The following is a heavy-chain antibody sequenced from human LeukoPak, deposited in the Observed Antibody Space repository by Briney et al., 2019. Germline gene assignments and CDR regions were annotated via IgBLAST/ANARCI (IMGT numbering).Heavy chain of an antibody. Sequence: NPSETLSLTCTVSGGSISSYYWSWIRQPPGKGLEWIGYIYYSGSTNYNPSLKSRVTISVDTSKNQFSLKLSSVTAADTAVYYCARDSRRLTRYYNVGWFDPWGQGTLVTVSS. CDR3: ARDSRRLTRYYNVGWFDP. D-gene: IGHD3-9*01. CDR1: GGSISSYY. V-gene: IGHV4-59*01. CDR2: IYYSGST. J-gene: IGHJ5*02.